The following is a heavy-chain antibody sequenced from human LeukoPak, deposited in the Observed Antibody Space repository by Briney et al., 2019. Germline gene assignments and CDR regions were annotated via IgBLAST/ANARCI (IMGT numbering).Heavy chain of an antibody. V-gene: IGHV3-23*01. CDR1: GFTFSSYA. CDR2: ISGSGGST. Sequence: GGSLRLSCAASGFTFSSYAMSWVRQAPGKGLEWVSAISGSGGSTYYADSVKGRFTISRDNSRNTLYLQMNSLRAEDTAVYYCAKDLANVLFGVVTPSPFAYWGQGTLVTVSS. D-gene: IGHD3-3*01. J-gene: IGHJ4*02. CDR3: AKDLANVLFGVVTPSPFAY.